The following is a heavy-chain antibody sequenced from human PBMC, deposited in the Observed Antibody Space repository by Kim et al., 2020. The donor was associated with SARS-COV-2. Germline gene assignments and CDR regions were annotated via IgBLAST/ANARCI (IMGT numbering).Heavy chain of an antibody. Sequence: SETLSLTCAVYGGSFSGYYWSWIRQPPGKGLEWIGEINHGGSTNYNPSLKSRVTISVDTSKNQFSLKLSSVTAADTAVYYCASNTFDYYDSSGYQLSYYFDSWGQGTLVTVSS. V-gene: IGHV4-34*01. CDR2: INHGGST. CDR1: GGSFSGYY. D-gene: IGHD3-22*01. J-gene: IGHJ4*02. CDR3: ASNTFDYYDSSGYQLSYYFDS.